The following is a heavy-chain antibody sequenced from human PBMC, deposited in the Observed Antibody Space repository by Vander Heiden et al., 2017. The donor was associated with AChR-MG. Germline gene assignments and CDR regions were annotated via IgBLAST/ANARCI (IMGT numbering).Heavy chain of an antibody. D-gene: IGHD3-10*01. CDR1: GYTFTGHY. V-gene: IGHV1-2*04. J-gene: IGHJ6*02. Sequence: QVQLVQSGAEVKKPGASAKVSCKASGYTFTGHYMHGGRQAPGQGLEWMGWINPNSGGTNYAQKFQGWVTMTRDTSISTAYMELSRLRSDDTAVYYCARDGVTMVRGVINHYGMDVWGQGTTVTVSS. CDR3: ARDGVTMVRGVINHYGMDV. CDR2: INPNSGGT.